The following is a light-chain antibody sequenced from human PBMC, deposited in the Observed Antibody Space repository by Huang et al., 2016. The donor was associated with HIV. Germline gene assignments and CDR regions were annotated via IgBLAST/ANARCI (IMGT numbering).Light chain of an antibody. Sequence: EIVMTQSPGTLPVSPGERVTLSCRASQSVSTNLAWYQQKPGQAPRRLIYGASTRATGTPARFSGSGSGTGFTLTINSLQSEDFAIYYCQHYNTFGQGTKLEIK. V-gene: IGKV3-15*01. CDR3: QHYNT. CDR2: GAS. CDR1: QSVSTN. J-gene: IGKJ2*01.